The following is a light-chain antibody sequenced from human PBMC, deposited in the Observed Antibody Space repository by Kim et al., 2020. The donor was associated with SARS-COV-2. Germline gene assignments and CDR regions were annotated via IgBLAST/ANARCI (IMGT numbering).Light chain of an antibody. CDR2: GAS. V-gene: IGKV3-15*01. Sequence: GSPGERATLSCRASQSVSSNLAWYPQKPGQAPRLLIYGASTRATGIPARFSGSGSGTEFTLTISSLQSEDFAVYYCQQDNNWPLTFGGGTKVDIK. CDR3: QQDNNWPLT. CDR1: QSVSSN. J-gene: IGKJ4*01.